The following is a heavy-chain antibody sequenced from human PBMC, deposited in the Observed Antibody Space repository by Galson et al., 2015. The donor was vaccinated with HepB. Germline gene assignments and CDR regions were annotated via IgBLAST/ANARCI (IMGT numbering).Heavy chain of an antibody. CDR2: ITPIFGTA. CDR3: AREGIAAATNPVDY. V-gene: IGHV1-69*13. D-gene: IGHD6-13*01. J-gene: IGHJ4*02. Sequence: SVKVSCKASGGTFSTYAISWVRQAPGQGLEWMGGITPIFGTANYAQKFQGRVTITADESTSTAYMELSSLRSEDTAVYYYAREGIAAATNPVDYWGQGTQVTVSS. CDR1: GGTFSTYA.